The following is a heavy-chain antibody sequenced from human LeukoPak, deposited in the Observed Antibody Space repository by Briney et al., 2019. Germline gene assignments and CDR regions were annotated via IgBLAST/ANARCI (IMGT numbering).Heavy chain of an antibody. CDR2: IFYSGST. J-gene: IGHJ5*01. CDR3: AREDYSGGNNWFDF. Sequence: SETLSPTCTVSGGSINNYYWSWIRQPPGKGLEWIGSIFYSGSTNYNPSLKSRVIISVDTSKNQFSLKLSSVTAADTAVYYCAREDYSGGNNWFDFWGQGTLVTVSS. D-gene: IGHD4-11*01. CDR1: GGSINNYY. V-gene: IGHV4-59*01.